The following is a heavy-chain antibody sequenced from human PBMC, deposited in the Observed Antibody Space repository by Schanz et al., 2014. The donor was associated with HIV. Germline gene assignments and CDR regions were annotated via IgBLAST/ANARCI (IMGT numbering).Heavy chain of an antibody. J-gene: IGHJ3*02. Sequence: QVQLQESGPGLVKPSETLSLTCIVSGGSIRNYFWSWIRQPAGEGLEWIGRIHATGNTNYNASLKSRVTMSVDTSKTQFSLKLTSVTAADTAVYFCARDRSGLAVPKDDAFDIWGQGTLVIVSS. D-gene: IGHD6-19*01. V-gene: IGHV4-4*07. CDR2: IHATGNT. CDR3: ARDRSGLAVPKDDAFDI. CDR1: GGSIRNYF.